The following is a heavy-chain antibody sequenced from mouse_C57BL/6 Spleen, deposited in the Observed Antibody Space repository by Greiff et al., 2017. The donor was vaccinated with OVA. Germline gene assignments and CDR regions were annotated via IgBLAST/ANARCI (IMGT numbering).Heavy chain of an antibody. CDR2: ISSGSSTI. D-gene: IGHD1-1*01. CDR1: GFTFSDYG. V-gene: IGHV5-17*01. Sequence: EVKLMESGGGLVKPGGSLKLSCAASGFTFSDYGMHWVRQAPEKGLEWVAYISSGSSTIYYADTVKGRFTISRDNAKNTLFLQMTSLRSEDTAMYYCARDGPAPYYFDYWGQGTTLTVSS. CDR3: ARDGPAPYYFDY. J-gene: IGHJ2*01.